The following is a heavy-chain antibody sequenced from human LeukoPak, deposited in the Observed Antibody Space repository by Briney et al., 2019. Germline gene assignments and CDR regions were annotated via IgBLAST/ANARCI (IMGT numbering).Heavy chain of an antibody. CDR3: ARDGGTDYGDYYYYYMDV. V-gene: IGHV3-7*01. J-gene: IGHJ6*03. CDR2: IKQDGSEK. Sequence: PGGSLRLSCAASGFTFSSYWMSWVRQAPGKGLEWVANIKQDGSEKYYVDSVKGRFTISRDNAKNSLYLQMNSLRAEDTAVYYCARDGGTDYGDYYYYYMDVWGKGTTVTISS. D-gene: IGHD4-17*01. CDR1: GFTFSSYW.